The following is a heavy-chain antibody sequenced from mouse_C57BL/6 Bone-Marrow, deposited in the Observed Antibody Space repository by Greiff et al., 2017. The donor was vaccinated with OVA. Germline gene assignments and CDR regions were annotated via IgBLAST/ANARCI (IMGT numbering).Heavy chain of an antibody. CDR1: GYSFTSYY. CDR3: AKEASNYGFDY. D-gene: IGHD2-5*01. CDR2: IYPGSGNT. Sequence: VQRVESGPELVKPGASVKISCKASGYSFTSYYIHWVKQRPGQGLEWIGWIYPGSGNTKYNEKFKGKATLTADTSSSTAYMQLSSLTSEDSAVYYCAKEASNYGFDYWGQGTTLTVSS. J-gene: IGHJ2*01. V-gene: IGHV1-66*01.